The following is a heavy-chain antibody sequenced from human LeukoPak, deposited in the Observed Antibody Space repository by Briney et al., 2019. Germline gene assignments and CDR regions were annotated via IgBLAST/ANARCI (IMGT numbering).Heavy chain of an antibody. V-gene: IGHV1-46*01. CDR3: ARSLRIDNWFDP. Sequence: GASVKVSCKASGYTFTSYYMHWVRQAPGQGLEWMGIINPSGGSTSYAQKFQGRVTMTRDTSTSTVYMELSSLRSEDMAVYYCARSLRIDNWFDPWGQGTLVTVSS. CDR1: GYTFTSYY. J-gene: IGHJ5*02. CDR2: INPSGGST.